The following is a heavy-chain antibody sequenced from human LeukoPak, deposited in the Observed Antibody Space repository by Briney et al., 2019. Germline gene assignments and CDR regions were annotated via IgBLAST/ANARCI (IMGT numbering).Heavy chain of an antibody. CDR1: GASISGSSFY. V-gene: IGHV4-39*01. CDR3: ARPAGWLPRYYFEY. Sequence: SETLSLTCTVSGASISGSSFYWSWIRQPPGQGLEWIGTIHSSGNTYYNPSLKSRVTISVDTSKNQFSLKLSSVTAADTAVYYCARPAGWLPRYYFEYWGQGTLVTVSS. CDR2: IHSSGNT. J-gene: IGHJ4*02. D-gene: IGHD5-24*01.